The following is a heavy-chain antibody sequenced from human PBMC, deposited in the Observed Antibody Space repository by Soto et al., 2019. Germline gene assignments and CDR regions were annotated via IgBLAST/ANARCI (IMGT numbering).Heavy chain of an antibody. CDR1: GFTFSSYA. D-gene: IGHD6-19*01. J-gene: IGHJ4*02. V-gene: IGHV3-23*01. Sequence: GGSLRLSCAASGFTFSSYAMSWVRQAPGKGLEWVSAISGSGGSTYYADSVKGRFTISRDNSKNTLYLQMNSLRAEDTAVYYCAKDRDSSKEWLVGLFDYWGQGTLVTVSS. CDR3: AKDRDSSKEWLVGLFDY. CDR2: ISGSGGST.